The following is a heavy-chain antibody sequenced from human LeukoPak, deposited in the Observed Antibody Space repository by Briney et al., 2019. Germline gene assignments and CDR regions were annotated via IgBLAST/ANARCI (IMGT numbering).Heavy chain of an antibody. J-gene: IGHJ4*02. CDR3: ARHSTQVEMATIAAEFDY. CDR1: GGTFSSYA. D-gene: IGHD5-24*01. V-gene: IGHV1-69*13. Sequence: ASVKVSCTASGGTFSSYAISWVRQAPGQGLEWMGGIIPIFGTANYAQKFQGRVTITADESTSTAYMELSSLRSEDTAVYYCARHSTQVEMATIAAEFDYWGQGTLVTVSS. CDR2: IIPIFGTA.